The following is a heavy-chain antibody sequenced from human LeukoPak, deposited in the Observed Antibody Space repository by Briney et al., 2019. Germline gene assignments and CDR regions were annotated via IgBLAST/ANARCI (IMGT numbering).Heavy chain of an antibody. D-gene: IGHD3-22*01. CDR2: IYHSGST. CDR1: GGSISSSSYY. J-gene: IGHJ4*02. Sequence: SETLSLTCTVSGGSISSSSYYWGWIRQPPGKGLEWIGSIYHSGSTNYNPSLKSRVTISADKSKNQFSLKLSSVTAADTAVYYCASRAYDTVTKGGDYYDSSGYYPFDYWGQGTLVTVSS. CDR3: ASRAYDTVTKGGDYYDSSGYYPFDY. V-gene: IGHV4-39*07.